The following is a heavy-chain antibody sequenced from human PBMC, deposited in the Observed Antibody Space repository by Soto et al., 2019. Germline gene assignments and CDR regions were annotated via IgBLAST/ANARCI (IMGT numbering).Heavy chain of an antibody. D-gene: IGHD2-8*01. CDR2: INAGNGNT. CDR3: AKGLGRVLKVSNYYGMDG. Sequence: ASVKVSCKASGYTFTSYAMHWVRQAPGQRLEWVGWINAGNGNTKYSQKFQGRVTITRDTSASTAYMELSSLRSEDTAVYYCAKGLGRVLKVSNYYGMDGWGKGTTVTLPS. J-gene: IGHJ6*04. V-gene: IGHV1-3*01. CDR1: GYTFTSYA.